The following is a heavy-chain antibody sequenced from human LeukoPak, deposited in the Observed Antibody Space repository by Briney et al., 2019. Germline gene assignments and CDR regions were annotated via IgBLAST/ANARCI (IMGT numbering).Heavy chain of an antibody. CDR2: ISSSGSTI. CDR1: GFTFSSYE. D-gene: IGHD6-19*01. CDR3: ARGSEYSSGWYEGDNWFDP. Sequence: GGSLRLSCAASGFTFSSYEMNWVRQAPGEGLEWVSYISSSGSTIYYADSVKGRFTISRDNAKNSLYLQMNSLRAEDTAVYYCARGSEYSSGWYEGDNWFDPWGQGTLVTVSS. J-gene: IGHJ5*02. V-gene: IGHV3-48*03.